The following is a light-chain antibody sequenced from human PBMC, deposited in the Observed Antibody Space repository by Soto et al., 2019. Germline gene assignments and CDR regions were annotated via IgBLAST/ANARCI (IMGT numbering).Light chain of an antibody. Sequence: QLVLTQSPSASASLGDSVKLTCTLSSGHSHYAIAWHQQQPEKGPRYLMKVNSDGSHTKGDGIPDRFSGSSSGTERHLTISSLQSEDEADYYCHTWGTGTWEFGGGTKVTVL. J-gene: IGLJ3*02. CDR1: SGHSHYA. CDR2: VNSDGSH. V-gene: IGLV4-69*01. CDR3: HTWGTGTWE.